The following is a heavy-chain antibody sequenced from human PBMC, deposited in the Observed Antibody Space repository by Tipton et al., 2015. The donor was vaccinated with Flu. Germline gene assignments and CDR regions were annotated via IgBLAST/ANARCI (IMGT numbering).Heavy chain of an antibody. CDR2: IKQDGSVK. D-gene: IGHD3-16*01. CDR1: GFTFSNYW. Sequence: SLRLSCVASGFTFSNYWMTWVRQAPGKGLEWVANIKQDGSVKYYVDSVKGRFTISRDNPKHSVYLQMNNLRAEDTALYYCGRTLYDTYTYAVVPWGRGTLVAVSS. CDR3: GRTLYDTYTYAVVP. J-gene: IGHJ5*02. V-gene: IGHV3-7*03.